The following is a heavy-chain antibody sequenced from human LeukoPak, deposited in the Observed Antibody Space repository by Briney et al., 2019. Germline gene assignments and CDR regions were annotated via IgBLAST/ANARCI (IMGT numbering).Heavy chain of an antibody. D-gene: IGHD3-22*01. CDR1: GFTFDDYG. CDR2: INWNGGST. J-gene: IGHJ6*03. CDR3: ARRSGYYDSSGYYGYYMDV. Sequence: GGSLRLSCAASGFTFDDYGMSWVRQAPGKGLEWVSGINWNGGSTGYADSVKGRFTISRDNAKNSLYLQMNSLRAEDTALCHCARRSGYYDSSGYYGYYMDVWGKGTTVTVSS. V-gene: IGHV3-20*01.